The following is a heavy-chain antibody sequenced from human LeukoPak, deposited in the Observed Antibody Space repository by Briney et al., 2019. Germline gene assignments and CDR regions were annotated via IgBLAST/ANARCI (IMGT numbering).Heavy chain of an antibody. D-gene: IGHD2-21*02. CDR3: AKDVVTAHPWYFGY. V-gene: IGHV3-23*01. J-gene: IGHJ4*02. CDR1: GFTFSSYA. Sequence: GGSLRLSCAASGFTFSSYAMSWVRQAPGKGLEWVSAISGSGISTYYADSVKGRFTISRDNSRTTLYLQMDSLRAEDTAVYYCAKDVVTAHPWYFGYWGQGTLVTVSS. CDR2: ISGSGIST.